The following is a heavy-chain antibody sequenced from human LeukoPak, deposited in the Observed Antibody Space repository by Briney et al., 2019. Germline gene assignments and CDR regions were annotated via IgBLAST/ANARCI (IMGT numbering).Heavy chain of an antibody. CDR2: IKQDGSDK. CDR1: GFTFSSYW. Sequence: GGSLRLSCAASGFTFSSYWMSWVRQAPGRGLEWVANIKQDGSDKKYVDSVKGRFTISRDNAKNSLYLQMNSLRVEDTAVYYCGVYRGSSAVDHWGQGSLVTVCS. J-gene: IGHJ5*02. CDR3: GVYRGSSAVDH. V-gene: IGHV3-7*01. D-gene: IGHD6-6*01.